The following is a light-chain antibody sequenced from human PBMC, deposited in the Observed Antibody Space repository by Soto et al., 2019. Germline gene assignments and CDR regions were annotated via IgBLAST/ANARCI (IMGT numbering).Light chain of an antibody. CDR2: DAS. V-gene: IGKV3-20*01. CDR1: ENIGSDY. J-gene: IGKJ1*01. CDR3: QQYYRSPET. Sequence: VVLTQSPGTLSMTPGERATLFCRASENIGSDYLAWYQHKPGQPPSLLIFDASSRAPGIPDRFTGSVSGTDFTLTITRLEPEDFAVYVCQQYYRSPETFGQGTKVEIK.